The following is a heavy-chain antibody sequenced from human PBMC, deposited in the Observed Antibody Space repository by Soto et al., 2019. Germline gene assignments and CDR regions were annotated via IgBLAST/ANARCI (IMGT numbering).Heavy chain of an antibody. J-gene: IGHJ6*02. CDR2: INHSGST. V-gene: IGHV4-34*01. CDR3: ARGGYCSGGSCYSHIFYYYYGMDV. D-gene: IGHD2-15*01. CDR1: GGSFSGYY. Sequence: SETLSLTCAVYGGSFSGYYWSWIRQPPGKGLEWIGEINHSGSTNYNPSLKSRVTISVDTSKNQFSLKLSSVTAADTAVYYCARGGYCSGGSCYSHIFYYYYGMDVWGQGTTVTVSS.